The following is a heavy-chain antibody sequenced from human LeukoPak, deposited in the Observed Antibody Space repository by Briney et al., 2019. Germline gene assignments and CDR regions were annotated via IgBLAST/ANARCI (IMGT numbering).Heavy chain of an antibody. Sequence: ASVTVSCKASGYTFTSNYIHWVRQAPGQGLEWMGTIYPRDGSTSYAQKFQGRVTATRDTSTSTVHMELSGLRSEDTAVYYCARDQEGFDYWGQGTLVTVSS. CDR3: ARDQEGFDY. CDR1: GYTFTSNY. J-gene: IGHJ4*02. CDR2: IYPRDGST. V-gene: IGHV1-46*01.